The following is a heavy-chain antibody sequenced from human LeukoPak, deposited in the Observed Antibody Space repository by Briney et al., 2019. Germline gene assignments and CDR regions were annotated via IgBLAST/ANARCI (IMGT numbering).Heavy chain of an antibody. CDR1: GGSISSSSYY. CDR2: INHSGST. D-gene: IGHD3-10*01. Sequence: SETLSLTCTVSGGSISSSSYYWGWIRQPPGKRLERIGEINHSGSTNYNPSLNSRLTISVYTSKNQFSLKLSSVIAADTAVYYCARSQFDRFGELLSDYWGQGTLVTVSS. CDR3: ARSQFDRFGELLSDY. J-gene: IGHJ4*02. V-gene: IGHV4-39*07.